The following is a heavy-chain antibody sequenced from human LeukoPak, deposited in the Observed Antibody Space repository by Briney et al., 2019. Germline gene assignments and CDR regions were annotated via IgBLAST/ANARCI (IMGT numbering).Heavy chain of an antibody. CDR1: GGSTRSGRHH. J-gene: IGHJ6*03. V-gene: IGHV4-39*07. Sequence: PSETLSLTCSVSGGSTRSGRHHWAWVRQPPGKGLEFIGSLDESGRPYYNAPLRSRVTISEDSSGKQFSLNLSSVTATDTAVYYCARDLGGYPFFMDVWGRGTTVIVSS. D-gene: IGHD2-15*01. CDR2: LDESGRP. CDR3: ARDLGGYPFFMDV.